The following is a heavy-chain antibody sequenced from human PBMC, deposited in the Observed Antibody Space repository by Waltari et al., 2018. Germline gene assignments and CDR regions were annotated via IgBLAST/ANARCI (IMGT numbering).Heavy chain of an antibody. J-gene: IGHJ4*02. D-gene: IGHD6-19*01. CDR3: AREKGFSSGNFDF. CDR2: IYAGDSDT. V-gene: IGHV5-51*01. Sequence: VQLVQSGAEVKKPGESLKISCKSSGYSFTSYWIGWVRQMPGKGLEWMGFIYAGDSDTRYSPAFKGQVTLSVDKSISTAYLQWSTVKASDTAMYFCAREKGFSSGNFDFWGQGTLVTVSS. CDR1: GYSFTSYW.